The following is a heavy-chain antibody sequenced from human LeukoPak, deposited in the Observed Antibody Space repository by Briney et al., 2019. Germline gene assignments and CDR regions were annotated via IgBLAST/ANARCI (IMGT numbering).Heavy chain of an antibody. CDR1: GFTFSSYA. V-gene: IGHV3-30-3*01. CDR2: ISYDGSNK. D-gene: IGHD1-26*01. CDR3: ARDRDSGSYLYYFDY. Sequence: GGSLRLSCAASGFTFSSYAMHWVRQAPGKGLEWVAVISYDGSNKYYADSVKGRFTISRDNSKNTLYLQMNSLRAEDTAVYYCARDRDSGSYLYYFDYWGQGTLVTVSS. J-gene: IGHJ4*02.